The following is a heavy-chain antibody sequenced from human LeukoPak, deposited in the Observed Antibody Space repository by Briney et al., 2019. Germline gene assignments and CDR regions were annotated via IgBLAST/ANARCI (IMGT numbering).Heavy chain of an antibody. CDR1: GYTFTSYY. Sequence: ASVKVSCKASGYTFTSYYMHWVRQAPGQGLEWMGIINPSGGSTSYAQKFQGRVTMTRDMSTSTVYMELSSLRSEDTAVYYCAREGLVVGATDYWGQGTLVTVSS. CDR2: INPSGGST. CDR3: AREGLVVGATDY. V-gene: IGHV1-46*01. D-gene: IGHD2-15*01. J-gene: IGHJ4*02.